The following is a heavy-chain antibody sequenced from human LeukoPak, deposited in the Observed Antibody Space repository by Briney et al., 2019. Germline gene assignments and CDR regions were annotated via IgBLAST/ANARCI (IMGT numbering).Heavy chain of an antibody. CDR3: AKDHGVGAIDY. V-gene: IGHV3-30*02. CDR2: IRNDGKNK. D-gene: IGHD1-26*01. J-gene: IGHJ4*02. CDR1: GFTFTNYG. Sequence: GGSLRLSCAASGFTFTNYGMHWVRQAPGKGLEWVAFIRNDGKNKYYADSVKGRFTISRDNSKNTLYLQMNSLRAEDTAVYYCAKDHGVGAIDYWGQGTLVTVSS.